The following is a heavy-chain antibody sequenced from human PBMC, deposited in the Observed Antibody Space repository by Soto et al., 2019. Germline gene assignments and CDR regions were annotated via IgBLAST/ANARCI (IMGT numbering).Heavy chain of an antibody. D-gene: IGHD3-3*01. CDR2: IIPIFGTA. J-gene: IGHJ5*02. CDR3: ARSSGGNFGIIIEGSNWFDP. CDR1: GGTFSSYA. V-gene: IGHV1-69*13. Sequence: SVKVSCKASGGTFSSYAISWVRQAPGQGLEWMGGIIPIFGTANYAQKFQGRVTITADASTSTAYMELSSLRSDDTAVYYCARSSGGNFGIIIEGSNWFDPWGQGTLVTVSS.